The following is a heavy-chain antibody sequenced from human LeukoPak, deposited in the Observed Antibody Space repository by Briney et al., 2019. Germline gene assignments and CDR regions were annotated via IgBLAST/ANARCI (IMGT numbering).Heavy chain of an antibody. CDR2: IYYSGST. CDR1: GGSISSYY. Sequence: KPSETLSLTCTVSGGSISSYYWSWIRQPPGKGLEWIGYIYYSGSTNYNPSLKSRVTISVDTSKNQFSLKLSSVTAADTAVYYCAREGYSSGWYSQGWFDPWGQGTLVTVSS. V-gene: IGHV4-59*01. CDR3: AREGYSSGWYSQGWFDP. J-gene: IGHJ5*02. D-gene: IGHD6-13*01.